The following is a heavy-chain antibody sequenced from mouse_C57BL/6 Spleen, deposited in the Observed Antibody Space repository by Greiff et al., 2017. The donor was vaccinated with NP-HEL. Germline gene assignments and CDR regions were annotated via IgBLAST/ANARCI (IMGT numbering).Heavy chain of an antibody. V-gene: IGHV1-82*01. D-gene: IGHD1-1*01. Sequence: VQLQESGPELVKPGASVKISCKASGYAFSSSWMNWVKQRPGKGLEWIGRIYPGDGDTNYNGKFKGKATLTADKSSSTAYMQLSSLTSEDSAVYFCARDITTPEDYWGQGTTLTVSS. CDR1: GYAFSSSW. CDR3: ARDITTPEDY. J-gene: IGHJ2*01. CDR2: IYPGDGDT.